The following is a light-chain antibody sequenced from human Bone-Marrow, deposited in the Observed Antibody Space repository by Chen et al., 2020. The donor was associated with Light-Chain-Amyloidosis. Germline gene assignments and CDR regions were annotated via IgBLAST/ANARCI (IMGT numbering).Light chain of an antibody. CDR3: QVWDRRSDRPV. V-gene: IGLV3-21*02. Sequence: SYVLTQPSSVSVAPGQTAPMACAGNNIGTTSVHWYQQTPGQAPLLVFYDDSDRPSGIPERLSGSNSGNTATLTISRVEAGDEGDYYCQVWDRRSDRPVFGGGTKLTVL. CDR2: DDS. CDR1: NIGTTS. J-gene: IGLJ3*02.